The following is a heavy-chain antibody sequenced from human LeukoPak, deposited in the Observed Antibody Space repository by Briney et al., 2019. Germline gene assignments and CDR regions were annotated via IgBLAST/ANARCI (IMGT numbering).Heavy chain of an antibody. J-gene: IGHJ4*02. CDR1: GFTVSSNY. V-gene: IGHV3-53*01. D-gene: IGHD2/OR15-2a*01. CDR2: IYSGGST. CDR3: ARTRLIATYFDY. Sequence: PGGSLRLSCAASGFTVSSNYMSWVRQAPGKGLERVSVIYSGGSTYYADSVKGRFTISRDNSKNTLYLQMNSLRAEDTAVYYCARTRLIATYFDYWGQGTLVTVSS.